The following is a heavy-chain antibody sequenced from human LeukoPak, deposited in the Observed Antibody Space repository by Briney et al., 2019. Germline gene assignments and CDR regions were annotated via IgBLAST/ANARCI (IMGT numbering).Heavy chain of an antibody. V-gene: IGHV3-7*01. CDR3: ARDGGLHTNFDY. J-gene: IGHJ4*02. CDR2: TKPDGTAE. CDR1: GFTFRNYW. Sequence: GALRLSCAASGFTFRNYWMGWVRQAPGKGLEWVANTKPDGTAEYYADSVRGRFTTSRDNADNFLYLQMNSLRGEDTAVYYCARDGGLHTNFDYWGQGTLVTVSS. D-gene: IGHD2-15*01.